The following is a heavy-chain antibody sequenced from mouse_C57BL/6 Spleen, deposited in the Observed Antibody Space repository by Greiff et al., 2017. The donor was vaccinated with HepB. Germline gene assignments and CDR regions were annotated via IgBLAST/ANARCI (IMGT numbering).Heavy chain of an antibody. J-gene: IGHJ3*01. D-gene: IGHD2-3*01. CDR1: GYSFTDYN. Sequence: EVQLVESGPELVKPGASVKISCKASGYSFTDYNMNWVKQSNGKSLEWIGVINPNYGTTSYNQKFKGKATLTVEQSSSTAYMQLNSLTSEDSAVYYCARSYDGYGAWFAYWGQGTLVTVSA. CDR3: ARSYDGYGAWFAY. V-gene: IGHV1-39*01. CDR2: INPNYGTT.